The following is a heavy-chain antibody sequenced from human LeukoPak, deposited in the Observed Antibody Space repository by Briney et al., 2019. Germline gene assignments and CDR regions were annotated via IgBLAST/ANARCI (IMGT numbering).Heavy chain of an antibody. D-gene: IGHD4-17*01. Sequence: GGSLRLSCAASGFTFSSYGMHWVRQAPGKGLEWVSLISWDGGSTYYADSVKGRFTISRDNAKNSLYLQMNSLRAEDTAVYYCARRWLIHYGDCFDSWGQGTLVTVSS. CDR2: ISWDGGST. CDR1: GFTFSSYG. CDR3: ARRWLIHYGDCFDS. J-gene: IGHJ4*02. V-gene: IGHV3-43D*04.